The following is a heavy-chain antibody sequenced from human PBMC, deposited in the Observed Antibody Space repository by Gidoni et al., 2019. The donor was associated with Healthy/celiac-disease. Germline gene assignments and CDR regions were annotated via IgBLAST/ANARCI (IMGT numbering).Heavy chain of an antibody. V-gene: IGHV3-7*01. CDR3: ARLQQDIVLMVYAMGNFDY. Sequence: EVQLVEPGGGLVQPVGSLRVSGAASGFTLRSYWRRWVRQGPGKGLEWGANIKQDGSEKYYVDSVKGRFTISRDNAKNSLYLQMNSLRAEDTAVYYCARLQQDIVLMVYAMGNFDYWGQGTLVTVSS. D-gene: IGHD2-8*01. CDR1: GFTLRSYW. CDR2: IKQDGSEK. J-gene: IGHJ4*02.